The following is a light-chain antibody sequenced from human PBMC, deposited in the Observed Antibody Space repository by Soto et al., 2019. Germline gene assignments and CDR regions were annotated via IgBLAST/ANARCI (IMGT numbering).Light chain of an antibody. Sequence: AIRMTQSPSSFSASTGDRVTITCRASQGISSYLAWYQQKPGKAPKLLIYAASTLQSGVPSRFSGSGSGTDFTLTISSLQPDDFATYYCQQYNSYRTFGQGTKVDI. V-gene: IGKV1-8*01. CDR3: QQYNSYRT. CDR2: AAS. CDR1: QGISSY. J-gene: IGKJ1*01.